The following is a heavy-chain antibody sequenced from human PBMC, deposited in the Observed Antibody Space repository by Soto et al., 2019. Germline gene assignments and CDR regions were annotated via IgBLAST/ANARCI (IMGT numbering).Heavy chain of an antibody. CDR2: ISGSGGST. J-gene: IGHJ4*02. Sequence: EVQLLESGGGLVQPGGSLRLSCAASGFTFSSYAMSWVRQAPGKGLEWVSAISGSGGSTYYADSVQGRFTISRDNSKNTLYLQMNSLGDEDTAVYYCAKDTNCSCGSCDSGAIDYWGQGTLVTVSS. V-gene: IGHV3-23*01. CDR3: AKDTNCSCGSCDSGAIDY. D-gene: IGHD2-15*01. CDR1: GFTFSSYA.